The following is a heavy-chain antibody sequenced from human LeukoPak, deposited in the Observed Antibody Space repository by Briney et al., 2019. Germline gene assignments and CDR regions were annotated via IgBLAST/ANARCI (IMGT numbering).Heavy chain of an antibody. J-gene: IGHJ4*02. CDR1: GGSISSGGYY. V-gene: IGHV4-31*03. CDR3: ARDFVVAGGSAFDY. Sequence: PSETLSLTCTVSGGSISSGGYYWSWIRQHPGKGPEWIGYIYYSGSTYYNPSLKSRVTISVDTSKNQFSLKLSSVTAADTAVYYCARDFVVAGGSAFDYWGQGTLVTVSS. CDR2: IYYSGST. D-gene: IGHD6-19*01.